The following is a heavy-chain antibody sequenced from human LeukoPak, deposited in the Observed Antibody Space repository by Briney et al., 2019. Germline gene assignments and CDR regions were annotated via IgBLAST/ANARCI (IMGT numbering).Heavy chain of an antibody. D-gene: IGHD3-10*01. CDR1: GYTLTELS. Sequence: ASVKVSCKVSGYTLTELSMHWVRQAPGQGLEWMGWISAYNGNTNYAQKLQGRVTMTTDTSTSTAYMELRSLRSDDTAVYYCARRLLWFGESRGIDAFDIWGQGTMVTVSS. V-gene: IGHV1-18*01. CDR2: ISAYNGNT. J-gene: IGHJ3*02. CDR3: ARRLLWFGESRGIDAFDI.